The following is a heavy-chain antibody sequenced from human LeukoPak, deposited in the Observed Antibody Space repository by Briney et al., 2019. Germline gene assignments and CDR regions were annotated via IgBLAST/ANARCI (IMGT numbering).Heavy chain of an antibody. CDR3: TRAEDGYNF. J-gene: IGHJ4*02. Sequence: GGSLRLSCAASGFTFSSYAMHWVRQAPGKGLEWVAVISYDGSNKYYADSVKGRFTISRDNAKNSLYLQMNSLKIEDTAVYYCTRAEDGYNFWGQGTLVTVSS. CDR2: ISYDGSNK. V-gene: IGHV3-30*04. D-gene: IGHD5-24*01. CDR1: GFTFSSYA.